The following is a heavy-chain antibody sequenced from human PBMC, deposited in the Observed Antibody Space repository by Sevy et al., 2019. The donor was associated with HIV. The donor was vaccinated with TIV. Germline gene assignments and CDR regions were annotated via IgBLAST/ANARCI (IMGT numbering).Heavy chain of an antibody. V-gene: IGHV3-7*03. CDR2: IKQDGSEK. Sequence: GGSLRLSCAASGFTFSSYWMSWVREAPGKGLEWVANIKQDGSEKYYVDSVKGRFTISRDNAKNSLYLQMNSLRAEDTAVYYCARVRGTMVRGVIIKTYYFDYWGQGTLVTVSS. J-gene: IGHJ4*02. CDR3: ARVRGTMVRGVIIKTYYFDY. CDR1: GFTFSSYW. D-gene: IGHD3-10*01.